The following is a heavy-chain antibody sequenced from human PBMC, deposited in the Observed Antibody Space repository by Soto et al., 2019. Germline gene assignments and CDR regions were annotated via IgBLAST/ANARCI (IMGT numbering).Heavy chain of an antibody. CDR1: GGSISSSSYY. V-gene: IGHV4-39*01. Sequence: SETLSLTCTVSGGSISSSSYYWGWIRQPPGKGLEWIGSIYYSGSTYYNPSLKSRVTISVDTSKNQFSLKLSSVTAADTAVYYCARHWVRANWFDPWGQGTLVTVSS. CDR3: ARHWVRANWFDP. CDR2: IYYSGST. D-gene: IGHD3-16*01. J-gene: IGHJ5*02.